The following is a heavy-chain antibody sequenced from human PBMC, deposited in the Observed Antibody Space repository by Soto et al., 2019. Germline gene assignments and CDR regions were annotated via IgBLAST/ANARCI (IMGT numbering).Heavy chain of an antibody. Sequence: SETLSLTCTVSGGSITNNYWSWLRQPPGKGLEWIGYVYYSGSTNYNPSLKSRVTISIDTSKTQFSLKLSSVTAADTAMYFCARDGYYGMYYFAYWGQGTLVTVSS. CDR3: ARDGYYGMYYFAY. J-gene: IGHJ4*02. V-gene: IGHV4-59*12. CDR1: GGSITNNY. CDR2: VYYSGST. D-gene: IGHD3-10*01.